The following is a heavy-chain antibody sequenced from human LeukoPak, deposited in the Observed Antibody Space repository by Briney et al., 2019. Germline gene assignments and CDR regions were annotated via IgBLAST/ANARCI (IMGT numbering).Heavy chain of an antibody. CDR1: GFTFSSYG. J-gene: IGHJ4*02. Sequence: GGSLRLSCAASGFTFSSYGMHWVRQAPGKGLEWVAVIWYDGSNKYYADSVKGRFTISRDNSKNTLYLQMSSLRAEDTAVYYCARGDYYGSRGDYWGLGTLVTVSS. V-gene: IGHV3-33*01. D-gene: IGHD3-10*01. CDR2: IWYDGSNK. CDR3: ARGDYYGSRGDY.